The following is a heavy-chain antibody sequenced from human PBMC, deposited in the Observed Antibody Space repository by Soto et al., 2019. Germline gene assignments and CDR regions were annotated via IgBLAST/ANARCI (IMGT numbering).Heavy chain of an antibody. V-gene: IGHV3-23*01. CDR2: ISGSGGST. CDR1: GYIFTNYY. Sequence: SCKASGYIFTNYYIHWVRQAPGKGLEWVSAISGSGGSTYYADSVKGRFTISRDNSKNTLYLQMNSLRAEDTAVYYCAKEFGWYLFAFDIWGQGTMVTVSS. CDR3: AKEFGWYLFAFDI. D-gene: IGHD2-15*01. J-gene: IGHJ3*02.